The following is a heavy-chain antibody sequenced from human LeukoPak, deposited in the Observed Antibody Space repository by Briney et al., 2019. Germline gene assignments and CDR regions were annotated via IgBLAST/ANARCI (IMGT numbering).Heavy chain of an antibody. CDR3: AREGGIVPGSEGFDP. V-gene: IGHV3-21*01. CDR1: GFTFSTYT. D-gene: IGHD2-2*01. CDR2: ITTSGDYI. Sequence: PGGSLRLSCAASGFTFSTYTMNWVRQAPGKGLEWVSSITTSGDYIFYADSLKGRFTVSRDNAKNSLYLQMNSLRAEDTAVYYCAREGGIVPGSEGFDPWGQGTLVTVSS. J-gene: IGHJ5*02.